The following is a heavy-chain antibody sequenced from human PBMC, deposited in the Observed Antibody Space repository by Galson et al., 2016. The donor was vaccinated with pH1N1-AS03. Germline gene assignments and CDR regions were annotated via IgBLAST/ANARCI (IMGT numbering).Heavy chain of an antibody. V-gene: IGHV3-30*02. J-gene: IGHJ4*02. CDR3: AKDWNHTIDY. CDR2: IGHDGTTK. CDR1: GFAFSNYG. Sequence: SLRLSCAASGFAFSNYGMHWVRQAPGKGPEWVAFIGHDGTTKPHEDSVKGRIAISRDNSQNTLYLPLNSLRAEDTAVYYCAKDWNHTIDYWGQGTLVTVSS. D-gene: IGHD1-1*01.